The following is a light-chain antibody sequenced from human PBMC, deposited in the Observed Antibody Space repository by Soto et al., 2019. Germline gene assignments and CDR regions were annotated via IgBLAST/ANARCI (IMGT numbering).Light chain of an antibody. Sequence: DIVLTQSPGTLSSSPGEGATLSCRASQSVSSDSVAWYQQKPGQAPRLLIFGASRRATDIPDRFSGGGSGTDFTLTISRLEPEDFAVYYCQQYGTSPPWTFGQGTKVDIK. CDR3: QQYGTSPPWT. CDR1: QSVSSDS. J-gene: IGKJ1*01. CDR2: GAS. V-gene: IGKV3-20*01.